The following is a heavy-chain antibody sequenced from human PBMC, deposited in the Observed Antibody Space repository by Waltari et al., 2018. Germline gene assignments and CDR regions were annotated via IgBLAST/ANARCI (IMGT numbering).Heavy chain of an antibody. CDR3: ARGVPDYSSLAY. Sequence: EVQLVESGGTLVQPGGSLRLSCAVSGFTFSSYWLHWVRQAPGQGRVWLEHINSAGSGTVYADSVKGRFTISRDTAKNTLYLQMNSRRADDTAVYYCARGVPDYSSLAYWGQGTLVTVSS. V-gene: IGHV3-74*01. CDR1: GFTFSSYW. J-gene: IGHJ4*02. D-gene: IGHD4-4*01. CDR2: INSAGSGT.